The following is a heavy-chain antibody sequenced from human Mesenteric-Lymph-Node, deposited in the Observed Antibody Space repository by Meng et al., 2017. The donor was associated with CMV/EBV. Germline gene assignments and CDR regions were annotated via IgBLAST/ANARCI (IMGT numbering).Heavy chain of an antibody. D-gene: IGHD2-8*01. CDR3: ARRYCTNGVCYLLDY. J-gene: IGHJ4*02. V-gene: IGHV5-51*06. CDR2: IYPGDSDT. CDR1: GNTLTNYW. Sequence: GESLKISCKGSGNTLTNYWIGWVRQMPGKGLEWMGIIYPGDSDTRYSPSFQGQVIISADKSMNTAYLQWSSLKASDTAMYYCARRYCTNGVCYLLDYWGQGTLVTVSS.